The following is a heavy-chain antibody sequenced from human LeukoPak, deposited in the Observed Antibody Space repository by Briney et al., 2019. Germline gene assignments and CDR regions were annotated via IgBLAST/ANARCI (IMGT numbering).Heavy chain of an antibody. CDR2: ISSSGSTI. V-gene: IGHV3-48*01. CDR3: ARYCSSTSCYTLGMDV. Sequence: GGSLRLSCAASGFTFSDYNMNWVRQAPGKGLEWVLYISSSGSTIYYADSVKGRFTISRDNAKNSLFLQMNSLRAEDTAVYYCARYCSSTSCYTLGMDVWGKGTTVTVSS. CDR1: GFTFSDYN. J-gene: IGHJ6*03. D-gene: IGHD2-2*02.